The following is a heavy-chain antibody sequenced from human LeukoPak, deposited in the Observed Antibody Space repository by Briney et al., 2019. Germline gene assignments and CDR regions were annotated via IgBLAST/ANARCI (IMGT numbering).Heavy chain of an antibody. Sequence: PGGSLRLSCAASRFTFSTSGMSWVRQAPGKGLEWVSGISVSGASTYYADSVKGRFTISRDNSKNTLYLQMNSLRVEDTAVYYCAQDLAWGAFDHWGQGTLVTVSS. CDR3: AQDLAWGAFDH. V-gene: IGHV3-23*01. CDR2: ISVSGAST. D-gene: IGHD7-27*01. J-gene: IGHJ4*02. CDR1: RFTFSTSG.